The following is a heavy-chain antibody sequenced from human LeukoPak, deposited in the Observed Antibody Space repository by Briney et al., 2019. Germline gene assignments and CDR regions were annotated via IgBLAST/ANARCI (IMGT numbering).Heavy chain of an antibody. Sequence: GESLKISCKGSGYSFTTYWIGWVRQMPGKGLEWMGRIDPSDSYINHSPSFQGHVSISADKSVSTAYLQWSSLKASDSAMYYCARQPGGTVVFDYWGQGTLVTVSS. J-gene: IGHJ4*02. D-gene: IGHD4-23*01. CDR3: ARQPGGTVVFDY. CDR1: GYSFTTYW. V-gene: IGHV5-10-1*01. CDR2: IDPSDSYI.